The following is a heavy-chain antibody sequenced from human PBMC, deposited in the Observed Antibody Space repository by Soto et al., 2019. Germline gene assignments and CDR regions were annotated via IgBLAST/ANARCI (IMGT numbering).Heavy chain of an antibody. Sequence: GSLRLSCAASGFTFSSYAMSWVRQAPGKGLEWVSAISGSGGSTYYADSVKGRFTISRDNSKNTLYLQMNSLRAEDTAVYYCAKGRDGYSVTLGGMDVWGQGTTVTVSS. J-gene: IGHJ6*02. V-gene: IGHV3-23*01. D-gene: IGHD6-13*01. CDR2: ISGSGGST. CDR3: AKGRDGYSVTLGGMDV. CDR1: GFTFSSYA.